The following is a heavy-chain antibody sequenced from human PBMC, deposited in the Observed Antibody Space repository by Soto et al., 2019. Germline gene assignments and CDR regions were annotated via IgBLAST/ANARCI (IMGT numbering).Heavy chain of an antibody. CDR3: ALSVVYTDYYLDV. CDR1: GGSFSGYY. V-gene: IGHV4-34*01. D-gene: IGHD2-2*02. Sequence: QVQLQLWGAGLLKPSEILSLTCAMSGGSFSGYYWNWIRQSPGKGLEWIAEINYSGSTNYNPSLKSRVTISVVMSKDQFSLQLSSVTAADTAVYCCALSVVYTDYYLDVWGKGTTITVSS. J-gene: IGHJ6*03. CDR2: INYSGST.